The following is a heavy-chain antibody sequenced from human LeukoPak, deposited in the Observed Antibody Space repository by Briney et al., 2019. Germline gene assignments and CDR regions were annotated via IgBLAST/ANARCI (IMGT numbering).Heavy chain of an antibody. D-gene: IGHD3-3*01. Sequence: VASVKVSCKASGGTFISYAISWVRQAPGQGLEWMGRIIPIFGSASYARKFQDRVTIITDESTSTVHMELSSLRSKDTAVYYCARGKRESGCDIYHFDYWGQGTLVTVSS. CDR1: GGTFISYA. CDR3: ARGKRESGCDIYHFDY. CDR2: IIPIFGSA. V-gene: IGHV1-69*05. J-gene: IGHJ4*02.